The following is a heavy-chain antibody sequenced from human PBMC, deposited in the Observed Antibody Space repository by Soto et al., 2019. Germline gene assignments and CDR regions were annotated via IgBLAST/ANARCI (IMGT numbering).Heavy chain of an antibody. Sequence: SETLSLTCTVSGGSISSYYWSWIRQPPGKGLEWIGYIYYSGSTNYNPSLKSRVTISVDTSKNQFSLKLSSVTAADTALYYCARGSLRRMAAAGHTNWFDPWGQGTLVTVS. J-gene: IGHJ5*02. D-gene: IGHD6-25*01. V-gene: IGHV4-59*01. CDR2: IYYSGST. CDR1: GGSISSYY. CDR3: ARGSLRRMAAAGHTNWFDP.